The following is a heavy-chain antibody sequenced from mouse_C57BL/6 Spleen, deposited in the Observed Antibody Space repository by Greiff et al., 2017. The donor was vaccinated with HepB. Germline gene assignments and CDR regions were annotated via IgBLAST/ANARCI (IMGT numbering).Heavy chain of an antibody. V-gene: IGHV1-42*01. Sequence: DVQLQQSGPELVKPGASVKISCKASGYSFTGYYMNWVKQSPEKSLEWIGEINPSTGGTTYNQKFKAKATLTVDKSSSTAYMQLKSLTSEDSAVYYCARSLRRGYYFDYWGQGTTLTVSS. CDR2: INPSTGGT. CDR3: ARSLRRGYYFDY. CDR1: GYSFTGYY. J-gene: IGHJ2*01. D-gene: IGHD1-2*01.